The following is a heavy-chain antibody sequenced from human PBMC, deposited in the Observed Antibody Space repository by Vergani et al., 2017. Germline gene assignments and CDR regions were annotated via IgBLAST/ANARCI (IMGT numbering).Heavy chain of an antibody. J-gene: IGHJ6*02. CDR2: IYHSGST. D-gene: IGHD3-22*01. Sequence: QLQLQESGSGLVKPSQTLSLTCAVSGGSISSGGYSWSWIRQPPGKGLEWIGYIYHSGSTYYNPSLKSRVTISVDRSKNQFSLKLSSVTAADTAVYYCARSYYDSSYYYYYGMDVWGQGTTVTVSS. CDR1: GGSISSGGYS. V-gene: IGHV4-30-2*01. CDR3: ARSYYDSSYYYYYGMDV.